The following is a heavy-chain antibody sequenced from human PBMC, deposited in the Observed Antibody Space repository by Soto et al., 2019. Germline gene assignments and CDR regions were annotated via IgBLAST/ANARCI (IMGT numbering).Heavy chain of an antibody. V-gene: IGHV3-33*01. J-gene: IGHJ3*02. D-gene: IGHD6-19*01. Sequence: QVQLVESGGGVVQPGRSLRLSCAASGFTFSSYGMHWFRQAPGKGLEGVAVIWYDGSNKYYADSVKGRFTISRDNSKNTLYLQMNSLRAEDTAVYYCARDPLRYEQWLVLGAFDIWGQGTMVTVSS. CDR1: GFTFSSYG. CDR2: IWYDGSNK. CDR3: ARDPLRYEQWLVLGAFDI.